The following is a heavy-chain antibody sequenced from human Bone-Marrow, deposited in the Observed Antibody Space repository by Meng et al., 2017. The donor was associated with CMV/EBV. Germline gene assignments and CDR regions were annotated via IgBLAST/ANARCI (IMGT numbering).Heavy chain of an antibody. CDR2: ISYDGSNK. Sequence: GGSLRLSCAASGFTFDEYGMHWVRQAPGKGLEWVAVISYDGSNKYYADSVKGRFTISRDNSKNTLYLQMNSLRAEDTAVYYCAKDALEYSSSAVNMDVWGQGTTVTVSS. CDR1: GFTFDEYG. CDR3: AKDALEYSSSAVNMDV. J-gene: IGHJ6*02. V-gene: IGHV3-30*19. D-gene: IGHD6-6*01.